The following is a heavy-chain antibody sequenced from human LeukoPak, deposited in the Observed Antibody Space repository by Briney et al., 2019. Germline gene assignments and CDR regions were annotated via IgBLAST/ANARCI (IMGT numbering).Heavy chain of an antibody. CDR2: IKEDGSEK. D-gene: IGHD3-3*01. CDR1: GFTFSTYW. J-gene: IGHJ4*02. Sequence: GGSLRLSCAASGFTFSTYWMSWVRQAPGKGLEWVGNIKEDGSEKYYVDSVKGRFTISRDNAKNSLYLQMNSLRAEDTAVYYCARQGITIFGVVNDYWGQGTLVTLSS. V-gene: IGHV3-7*01. CDR3: ARQGITIFGVVNDY.